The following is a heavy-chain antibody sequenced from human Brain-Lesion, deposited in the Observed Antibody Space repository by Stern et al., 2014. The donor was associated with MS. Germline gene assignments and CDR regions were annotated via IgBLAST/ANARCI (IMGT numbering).Heavy chain of an antibody. CDR3: ARDQRGITIFGVVTDYYYLGMDV. D-gene: IGHD3-3*01. V-gene: IGHV1-2*02. CDR2: INPNTGGP. Sequence: VQLVKSGAEVKKPGASVKVSCKTSGYIFTGYYIHWVRQAPGQGLEWMAWINPNTGGPTYAQKFQGRGTMSRDTSISTAYVELSSLTSDDTAVYYCARDQRGITIFGVVTDYYYLGMDVWGQGTTVTVSS. CDR1: GYIFTGYY. J-gene: IGHJ6*02.